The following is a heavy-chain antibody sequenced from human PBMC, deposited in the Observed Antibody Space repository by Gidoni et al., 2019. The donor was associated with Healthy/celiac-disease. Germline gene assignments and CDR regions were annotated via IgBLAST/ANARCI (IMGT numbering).Heavy chain of an antibody. CDR2: IIPILGIA. D-gene: IGHD1-26*01. CDR3: ARAGIIVGATHNEDYFDY. V-gene: IGHV1-69*04. CDR1: GGTFSSYA. Sequence: QVQLVQSGAEVKKPGSSVKVSCKASGGTFSSYAISWVRQAPGQGLEWMGRIIPILGIANYAQKFQGRVTITADKSTSTAYMELSSLRSEDTAVYYCARAGIIVGATHNEDYFDYWGQGTLVTVSS. J-gene: IGHJ4*02.